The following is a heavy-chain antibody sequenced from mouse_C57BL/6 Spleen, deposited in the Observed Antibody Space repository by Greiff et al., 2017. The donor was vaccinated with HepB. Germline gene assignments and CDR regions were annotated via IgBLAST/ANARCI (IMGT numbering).Heavy chain of an antibody. CDR3: AKRGGYDGYFGGYFDV. CDR2: IWGGGST. J-gene: IGHJ1*03. V-gene: IGHV2-9*01. CDR1: GFSLTSYG. D-gene: IGHD2-3*01. Sequence: VKLMESGPGLVAPSQSLSITCTVSGFSLTSYGVDWVRQPPGKGLEWLGVIWGGGSTNYNSALMSRLSISKDNSKSQVFLKMHSLQTDDTAMYYSAKRGGYDGYFGGYFDVWGTGTTVTVSS.